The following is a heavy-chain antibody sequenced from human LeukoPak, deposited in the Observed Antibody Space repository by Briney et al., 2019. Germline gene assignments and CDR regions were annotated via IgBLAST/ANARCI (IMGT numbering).Heavy chain of an antibody. D-gene: IGHD3-3*01. CDR1: GGSISSYY. CDR2: IYYSGST. Sequence: SETLSLTCTVSGGSISSYYWSWIRQPPGKGLEWIGYIYYSGSTNYNPSLKSRVTISVDTSKNQFSLKLSSVTAADTAVYYCARASRFSVISGYFDYWGQGTLVTVSS. J-gene: IGHJ4*02. CDR3: ARASRFSVISGYFDY. V-gene: IGHV4-59*08.